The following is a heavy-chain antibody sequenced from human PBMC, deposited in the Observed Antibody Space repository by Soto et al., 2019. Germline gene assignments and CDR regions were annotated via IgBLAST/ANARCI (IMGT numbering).Heavy chain of an antibody. CDR3: ARVADDYGDYGREDYYYYYMDV. V-gene: IGHV4-59*01. Sequence: ASETLSLTCTVLGGSISSYYWSWIRQPPGKGLEWIGYIYYSGSTNYNPSLKSRVTISVDTSKNQFSLKLSSVTAADTAVYYCARVADDYGDYGREDYYYYYMDVWGKGTTVTVSS. CDR1: GGSISSYY. CDR2: IYYSGST. D-gene: IGHD4-17*01. J-gene: IGHJ6*03.